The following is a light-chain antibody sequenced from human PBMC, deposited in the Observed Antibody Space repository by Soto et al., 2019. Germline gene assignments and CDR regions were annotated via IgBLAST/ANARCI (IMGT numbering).Light chain of an antibody. V-gene: IGKV1-9*01. CDR2: AAS. Sequence: DIQLTQSPSFLSASVGDRVTITCRASQGISSYLAWYQQNPGKAPKLLIYAASTLQTGVPSRFSGSGSGTEFTLTISSLQPEDFATNYCQQLNSYPPYTFGQGTKLEIK. CDR3: QQLNSYPPYT. CDR1: QGISSY. J-gene: IGKJ2*01.